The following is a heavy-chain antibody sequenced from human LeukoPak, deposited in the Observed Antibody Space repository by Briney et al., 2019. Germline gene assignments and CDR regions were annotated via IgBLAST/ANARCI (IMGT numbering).Heavy chain of an antibody. J-gene: IGHJ4*02. CDR3: ARDKSVGATPLDY. V-gene: IGHV3-11*05. Sequence: TGGSLRLSCAASGFTLSGYYMAWIRQAPGKGLEWLSFITNHGTRTDYVDSVKGRFTISRDNGKNSLYLQMDSLRAEDTAVYYCARDKSVGATPLDYWGQGTLVTVSS. CDR2: ITNHGTRT. CDR1: GFTLSGYY. D-gene: IGHD1-26*01.